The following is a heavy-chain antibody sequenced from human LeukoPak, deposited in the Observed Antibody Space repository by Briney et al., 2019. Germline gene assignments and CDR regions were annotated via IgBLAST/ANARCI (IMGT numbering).Heavy chain of an antibody. D-gene: IGHD6-6*01. CDR2: IYTSGST. J-gene: IGHJ6*03. CDR1: GGSISSGSYY. V-gene: IGHV4-61*02. CDR3: VRSTIAARPLYYYYYMDV. Sequence: ASETLSLTCTVSGGSISSGSYYWSWIRQPAGKGLEWIGRIYTSGSTNYNPSLKSRVTISVDTSKNQFSLKLSSVTAADTAVYYCVRSTIAARPLYYYYYMDVWGKGTTVTVSS.